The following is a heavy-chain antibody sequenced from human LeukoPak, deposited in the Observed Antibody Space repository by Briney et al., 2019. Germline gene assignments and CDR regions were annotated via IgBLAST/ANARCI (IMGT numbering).Heavy chain of an antibody. CDR1: GFTFSDYY. CDR2: ISSSSYT. D-gene: IGHD5-18*01. J-gene: IGHJ5*02. V-gene: IGHV3-11*05. Sequence: GGSLRLSCAASGFTFSDYYMSWIRQAPGKGLEWVSYISSSSYTNYADSVKGRFTISRDNAKNSLYLQMNSLRAEDTAVYYCARDKGGGRYSYGHANWFDPWGQGTLVTVSS. CDR3: ARDKGGGRYSYGHANWFDP.